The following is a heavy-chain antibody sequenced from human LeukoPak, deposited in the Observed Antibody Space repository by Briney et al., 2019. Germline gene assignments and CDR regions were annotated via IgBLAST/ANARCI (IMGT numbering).Heavy chain of an antibody. D-gene: IGHD3-9*01. CDR1: GFTFSSHW. CDR3: ARDNFDWRPLDC. CDR2: IKHEGSEK. Sequence: GGSLRLSCAGSGFTFSSHWMTWVRQTPGKGLEWVASIKHEGSEKNYVDSVKGRFTISRDNAKNSLYVEMNNLRGEDTAVYYCARDNFDWRPLDCWGQGTLVTVSS. V-gene: IGHV3-7*03. J-gene: IGHJ4*02.